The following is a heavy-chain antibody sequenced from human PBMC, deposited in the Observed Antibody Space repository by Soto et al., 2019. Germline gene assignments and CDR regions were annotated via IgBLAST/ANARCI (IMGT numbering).Heavy chain of an antibody. D-gene: IGHD4-17*01. CDR2: IYYSGST. Sequence: SETLSLTCTVSGGSISGSSYYWGWIRQPPGKGLEWIGSIYYSGSTYYNPSLKSRVTISVDTSKNQFSLKLSSVTAADTAVYYCASGGVYGDYGSDFDYWGQGTLVTVSS. CDR3: ASGGVYGDYGSDFDY. J-gene: IGHJ4*02. CDR1: GGSISGSSYY. V-gene: IGHV4-39*01.